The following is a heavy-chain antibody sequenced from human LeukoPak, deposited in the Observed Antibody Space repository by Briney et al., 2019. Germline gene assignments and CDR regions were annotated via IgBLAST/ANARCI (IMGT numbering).Heavy chain of an antibody. D-gene: IGHD6-6*01. CDR2: IYHSGST. CDR1: GGSISSGGYS. J-gene: IGHJ5*02. V-gene: IGHV4-30-2*01. CDR3: AKMSSSSNWFDP. Sequence: PSQTLSLTCAVSGGSISSGGYSWSWIRQPPGKGLEFVGYIYHSGSTYYDPSLKSRVTISVDRSKNQLSLKLSSVTAADTAVYFCAKMSSSSNWFDPWGQGTLVTVSS.